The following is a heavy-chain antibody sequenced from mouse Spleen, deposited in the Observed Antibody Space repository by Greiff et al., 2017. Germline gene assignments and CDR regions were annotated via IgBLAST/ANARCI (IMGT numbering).Heavy chain of an antibody. CDR1: GYTFTSYG. J-gene: IGHJ3*01. CDR2: IYPRSGST. D-gene: IGHD1-1*01. Sequence: VQLQQSGAELARPGASVKLSCKASGYTFTSYGISWVKQRTGQGLEWIGEIYPRSGSTYYNEKFKDKATLTADKSSSTAYMELRSLTSEDSAVYVCARHPSRFITTVVASPFAYWGQGNLVTVSA. V-gene: IGHV1-81*01. CDR3: ARHPSRFITTVVASPFAY.